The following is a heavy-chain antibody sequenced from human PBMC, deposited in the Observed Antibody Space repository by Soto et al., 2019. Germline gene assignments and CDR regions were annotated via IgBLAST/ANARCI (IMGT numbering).Heavy chain of an antibody. CDR3: ARHRYSAIVLYYVDH. D-gene: IGHD5-18*01. J-gene: IGHJ4*02. CDR1: GGSISTNTYY. CDR2: ISYSGTT. V-gene: IGHV4-39*01. Sequence: SETLSLTCGVSGGSISTNTYYWGWLRQPSGKALNWIGSISYSGTTYYNPYHKSRVHISVDTSQNLFFLKLTSLSATDTAIYFCARHRYSAIVLYYVDHWGQGTPGTV.